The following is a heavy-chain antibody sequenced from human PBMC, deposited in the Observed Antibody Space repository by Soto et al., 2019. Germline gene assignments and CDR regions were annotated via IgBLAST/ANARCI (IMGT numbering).Heavy chain of an antibody. CDR1: GGTFSSYA. CDR3: ARSHYYGSGSYYNTENYYYYGMDV. Sequence: PVKVSCKASGGTFSSYAISWVRQTPGQGLEWMRGIIPIFGTANYAQKFQGRVTITADESTSTAYMELSSLRSEDTAVYYCARSHYYGSGSYYNTENYYYYGMDVWGQGTTVTVSS. CDR2: IIPIFGTA. V-gene: IGHV1-69*13. D-gene: IGHD3-10*01. J-gene: IGHJ6*02.